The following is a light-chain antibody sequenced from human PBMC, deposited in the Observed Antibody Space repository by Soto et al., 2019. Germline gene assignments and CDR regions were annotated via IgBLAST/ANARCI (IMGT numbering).Light chain of an antibody. V-gene: IGKV3D-15*01. CDR1: QSVSSSY. CDR3: QHYNSYSEA. J-gene: IGKJ1*01. CDR2: GAS. Sequence: EIVMTQSPATLSVSPGEIATLSFSASQSVSSSYLAWFQQKPGQAPRLLIYGASSRATGIPDRFSGSGSGTEFTLTISSLQPDDFATYYCQHYNSYSEAFGQGTKVDIK.